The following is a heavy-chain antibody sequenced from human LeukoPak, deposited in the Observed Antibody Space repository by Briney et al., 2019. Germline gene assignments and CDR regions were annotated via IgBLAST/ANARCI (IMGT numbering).Heavy chain of an antibody. CDR3: ARENYYDSSGYFVY. V-gene: IGHV4-59*01. J-gene: IGHJ4*02. Sequence: PSETLSLTCTVSGGSISSYYWSWIRQPPGKGLEWIGYIHYSGSTNYNPSLKSRVTISVDTSKNQFSLKLSSVTAADTAVYYCARENYYDSSGYFVYWGQGTLVTVSS. CDR1: GGSISSYY. CDR2: IHYSGST. D-gene: IGHD3-22*01.